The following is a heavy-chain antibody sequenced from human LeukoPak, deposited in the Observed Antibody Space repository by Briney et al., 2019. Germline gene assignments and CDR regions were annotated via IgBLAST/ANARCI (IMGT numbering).Heavy chain of an antibody. CDR1: GYTFTSYG. CDR2: ISAYNGNT. CDR3: ARARTGGGSYFSNYYYYMDV. J-gene: IGHJ6*03. Sequence: ASVKVSCKASGYTFTSYGISRVRQAPGQGLEWMGWISAYNGNTNYAQKLQGRVTMTTDTSTSTAYMELRSLRSDDTAVYYCARARTGGGSYFSNYYYYMDVWGKGTTVTISS. D-gene: IGHD1-26*01. V-gene: IGHV1-18*01.